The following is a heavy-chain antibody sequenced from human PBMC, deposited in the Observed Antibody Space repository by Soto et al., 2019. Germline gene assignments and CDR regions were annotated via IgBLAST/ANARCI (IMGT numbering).Heavy chain of an antibody. Sequence: PSETLSLTCTVSGDSISGSPYFWGWIRQPPGKRLEWIGSVFYDGYTLYTPSLRSRVTISVDTSKNQFSLKVSSVTAADTAVYYCARLGGYCSSTSCYGYYGMDVWGQGTTVTVSS. CDR1: GDSISGSPYF. CDR3: ARLGGYCSSTSCYGYYGMDV. V-gene: IGHV4-39*01. J-gene: IGHJ6*02. D-gene: IGHD2-2*01. CDR2: VFYDGYT.